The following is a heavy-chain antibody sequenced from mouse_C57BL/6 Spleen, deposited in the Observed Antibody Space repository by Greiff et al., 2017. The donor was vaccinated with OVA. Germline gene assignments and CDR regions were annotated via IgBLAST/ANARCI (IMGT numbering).Heavy chain of an antibody. V-gene: IGHV3-6*01. J-gene: IGHJ4*01. Sequence: EVQLQQSGPGLVKPSQSLSLTCSVTGYSITSGYYWNWIRQFPGNKLEWMGYISYDGSNNYNPSLKNRISITRDTSKNQFFLKLNSVTTEDTATYYCAGNYYGSRAMDYWGQGTSVTVSS. D-gene: IGHD1-1*01. CDR1: GYSITSGYY. CDR2: ISYDGSN. CDR3: AGNYYGSRAMDY.